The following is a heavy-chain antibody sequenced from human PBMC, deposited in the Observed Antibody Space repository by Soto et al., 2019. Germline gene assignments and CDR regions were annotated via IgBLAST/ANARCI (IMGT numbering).Heavy chain of an antibody. CDR2: INAGNGNT. J-gene: IGHJ4*02. V-gene: IGHV1-3*05. CDR3: ARSIVVVTALDY. CDR1: GYTFTSYA. Sequence: QVQLVQSGAEEKKPGASVKVSCKASGYTFTSYAMHWVRQAPGQRLEWMGWINAGNGNTKYSQKSQGRVTITGDTSASTAYMELSSLRSEDTAVYYCARSIVVVTALDYWGQGTLVTVSS. D-gene: IGHD2-21*02.